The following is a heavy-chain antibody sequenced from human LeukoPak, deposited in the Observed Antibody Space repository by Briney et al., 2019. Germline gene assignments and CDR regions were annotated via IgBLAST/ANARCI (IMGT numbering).Heavy chain of an antibody. D-gene: IGHD3-10*01. CDR2: INAGNGNT. J-gene: IGHJ5*02. V-gene: IGHV1-3*01. CDR3: ARDYYYGSGNP. CDR1: GYTFTGYY. Sequence: APVKVSCKASGYTFTGYYMHWVRQAPGQRLEWMGWINAGNGNTKYSQKFQGRVTITRDTSASTAYMELSSLRSEDTAVYYCARDYYYGSGNPWGQGTLVTVSS.